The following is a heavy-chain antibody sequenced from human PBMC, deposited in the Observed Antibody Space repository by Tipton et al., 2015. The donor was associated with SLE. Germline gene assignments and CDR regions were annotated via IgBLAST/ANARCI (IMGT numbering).Heavy chain of an antibody. V-gene: IGHV4-59*01. CDR2: IYYSGGT. J-gene: IGHJ2*01. Sequence: LTCTVSGGSMSTYYWSWIRLPPGKGLEWIGYIYYSGGTSYNPSLNSRVTISVDTSRNQFSLKLTSVTAADSAVYYCARYSLTNWHLDLWGRGTLVTVSS. D-gene: IGHD2-15*01. CDR3: ARYSLTNWHLDL. CDR1: GGSMSTYY.